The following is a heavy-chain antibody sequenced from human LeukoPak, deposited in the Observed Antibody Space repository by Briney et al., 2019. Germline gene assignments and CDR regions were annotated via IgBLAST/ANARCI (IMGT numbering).Heavy chain of an antibody. D-gene: IGHD3-3*01. CDR2: ISGSGGST. J-gene: IGHJ4*02. V-gene: IGHV3-23*01. CDR1: GFTFSNAW. Sequence: PGGSLRLSCAASGFTFSNAWMSWVRQAPGKGLEWVSAISGSGGSTYYADSVKGRFTISRDNSKNTLYLQMNSLRAEDTAVYYCAKDTYYDFWSGSSDYWGQGTLVTVSS. CDR3: AKDTYYDFWSGSSDY.